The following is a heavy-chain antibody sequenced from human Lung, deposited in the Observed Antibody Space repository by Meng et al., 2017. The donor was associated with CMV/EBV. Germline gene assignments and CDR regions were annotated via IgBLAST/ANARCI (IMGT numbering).Heavy chain of an antibody. Sequence: GGPLRSXCAASGFTFSDYWMSWVRQTPGKGLEWVANIQKDGGEKYYVDSVKGRFTISRDNAKNSVYLQINNLRADDTAVYYCARDPDYADVLDHWGQGTLVTVSS. CDR1: GFTFSDYW. V-gene: IGHV3-7*01. J-gene: IGHJ4*02. CDR2: IQKDGGEK. CDR3: ARDPDYADVLDH. D-gene: IGHD4-17*01.